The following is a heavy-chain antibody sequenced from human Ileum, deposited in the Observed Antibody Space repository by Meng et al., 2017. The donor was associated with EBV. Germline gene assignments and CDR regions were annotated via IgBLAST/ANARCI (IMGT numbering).Heavy chain of an antibody. V-gene: IGHV4-4*02. Sequence: QGQLQELGPGLVKPSGTLSLTCAVSGGSISSSNWWSWVRQAPGKGLEWIGEIHHTESTNYNPSLKSRVTISVDKSKNQFSLKLSSVTAADTAVYYCARQGLLSTSGWIDSWGQGALVTVSS. CDR1: GGSISSSNW. CDR3: ARQGLLSTSGWIDS. D-gene: IGHD2-15*01. J-gene: IGHJ5*01. CDR2: IHHTEST.